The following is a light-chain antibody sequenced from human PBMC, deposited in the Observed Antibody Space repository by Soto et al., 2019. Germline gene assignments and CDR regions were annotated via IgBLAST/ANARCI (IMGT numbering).Light chain of an antibody. CDR1: ISNIGNNA. V-gene: IGLV1-44*01. CDR3: CSYAGSSLYV. CDR2: GSS. J-gene: IGLJ1*01. Sequence: QSVLTQPPSASGTPGQRVTISCSGSISNIGNNAVNWYQQLPGTAPTLLIYGSSQRPAGVPDRFSGSKSGTSASLAISGLQSEDEADYYCCSYAGSSLYVFGTGTKLTVL.